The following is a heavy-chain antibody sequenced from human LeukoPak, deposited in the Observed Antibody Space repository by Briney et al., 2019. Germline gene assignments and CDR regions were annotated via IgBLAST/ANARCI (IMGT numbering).Heavy chain of an antibody. J-gene: IGHJ4*02. Sequence: GGSVRLSCAASGFTFSSYAMSWVRQAPGGGLEWVSSISGSGDKTYYADSVKGQFTISRDNSKNTLYLQMNSLGAEDTAVYYCARYSRTTGTTSNFDYWGQGTLVTVSS. V-gene: IGHV3-23*01. D-gene: IGHD1-1*01. CDR3: ARYSRTTGTTSNFDY. CDR2: ISGSGDKT. CDR1: GFTFSSYA.